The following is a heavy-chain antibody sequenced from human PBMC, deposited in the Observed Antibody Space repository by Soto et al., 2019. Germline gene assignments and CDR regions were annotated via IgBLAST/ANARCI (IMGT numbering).Heavy chain of an antibody. Sequence: QITLKESGPTLVKPTQTLTLTCTFSGFSLSTTAVGVGWIRQPPGKALEWVALIYWDDDKRYSPSLKSRLTITQYTSKNPVVLTLTHMYPVDTATYYCPHIAYACVRGGFDYRGQGTLVTVSS. J-gene: IGHJ4*02. CDR2: IYWDDDK. V-gene: IGHV2-5*02. D-gene: IGHD3-10*02. CDR1: GFSLSTTAVG. CDR3: PHIAYACVRGGFDY.